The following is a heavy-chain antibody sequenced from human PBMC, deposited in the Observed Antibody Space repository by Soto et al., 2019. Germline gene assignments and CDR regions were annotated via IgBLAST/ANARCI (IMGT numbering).Heavy chain of an antibody. Sequence: GGSLRLSCAASGFAVSSFYMNWVRQAPGKGLEWVSVIFTTGTTYYADSVKGRFTISRDDSKNTLYLQMNSLRAEDTAVYYCARERYSYGFDYWGQGTVVTVSS. V-gene: IGHV3-53*01. J-gene: IGHJ4*02. D-gene: IGHD5-18*01. CDR3: ARERYSYGFDY. CDR1: GFAVSSFY. CDR2: IFTTGTT.